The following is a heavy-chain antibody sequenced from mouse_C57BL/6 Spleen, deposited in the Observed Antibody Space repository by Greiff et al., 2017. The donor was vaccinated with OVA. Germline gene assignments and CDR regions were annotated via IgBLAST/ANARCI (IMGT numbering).Heavy chain of an antibody. CDR2: INPSNGGT. V-gene: IGHV1-53*01. CDR1: GYTFTSYW. D-gene: IGHD2-5*01. Sequence: VQLQQPGTELVKPGASVKLSCKASGYTFTSYWMHWVKQRPGQGLEWIGNINPSNGGTNYNEKFKSKATLTVDKSSSTAYMQLSSLTSEDSAVYYCARSPAYYSNYVSYAMDYWGQGTSVTVSS. J-gene: IGHJ4*01. CDR3: ARSPAYYSNYVSYAMDY.